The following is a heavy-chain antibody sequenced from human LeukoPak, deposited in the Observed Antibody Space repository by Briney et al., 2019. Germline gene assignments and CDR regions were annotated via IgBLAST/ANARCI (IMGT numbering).Heavy chain of an antibody. J-gene: IGHJ3*02. CDR1: GFTVSSNY. Sequence: GGSLRLSRAASGFTVSSNYMSWVRQAPGKGLEWVSVIYSGGSTYYADSVKGRFTISRDNSKNTLYLQMNSLRAEDTAVYYCARGGYNWNDESAFDIWGQGTMVTVSS. V-gene: IGHV3-66*02. D-gene: IGHD1-1*01. CDR2: IYSGGST. CDR3: ARGGYNWNDESAFDI.